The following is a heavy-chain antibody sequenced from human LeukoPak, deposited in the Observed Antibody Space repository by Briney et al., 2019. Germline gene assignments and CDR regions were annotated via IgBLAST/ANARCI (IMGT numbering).Heavy chain of an antibody. D-gene: IGHD3-16*02. CDR2: INPNSGGT. V-gene: IGHV1-2*02. Sequence: ASVKVSCKASGYTFTGYYMHWVRQAPGQGLEWMGWINPNSGGTNYAQKFQGRVTMTRDTSISTAYMELSRLRSDDTAVYYCARDLGDYVWGSYPDYWGQGTLVTVSS. CDR1: GYTFTGYY. J-gene: IGHJ4*02. CDR3: ARDLGDYVWGSYPDY.